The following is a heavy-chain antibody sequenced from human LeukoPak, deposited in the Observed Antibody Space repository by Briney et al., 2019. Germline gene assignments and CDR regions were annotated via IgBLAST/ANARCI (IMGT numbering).Heavy chain of an antibody. J-gene: IGHJ4*02. CDR3: TTGPYVVTGTDNGRNDY. CDR2: ISSSSSTI. V-gene: IGHV3-48*04. Sequence: GGSLRLSCAASEFTFSNYNMNWVRQAPGKGLEWLSYISSSSSTIYYADSVKGRFTISRDNAKNSLYLQMNSLITEDTAVYYCTTGPYVVTGTDNGRNDYWGQGTLVTVSS. D-gene: IGHD2-21*02. CDR1: EFTFSNYN.